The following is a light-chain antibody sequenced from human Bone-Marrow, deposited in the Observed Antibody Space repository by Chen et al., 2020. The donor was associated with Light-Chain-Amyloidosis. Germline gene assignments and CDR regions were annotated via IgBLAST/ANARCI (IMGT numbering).Light chain of an antibody. V-gene: IGLV3-21*02. CDR2: DAS. CDR3: QVWDRSSDRPV. CDR1: NIGSTS. Sequence: SYVLTQPSSVSVAPGQTATLACGGNNIGSTSVHWYQQTPGQAPLLVVYDASERPSGIPERLAGSNSGTTATLTISRVEAGDEADYYCQVWDRSSDRPVFGGGTKLTVL. J-gene: IGLJ3*02.